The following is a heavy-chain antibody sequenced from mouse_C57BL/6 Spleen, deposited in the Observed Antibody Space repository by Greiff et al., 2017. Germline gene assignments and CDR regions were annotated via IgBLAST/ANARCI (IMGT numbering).Heavy chain of an antibody. V-gene: IGHV1-78*01. CDR2: IYPRDGST. J-gene: IGHJ4*01. CDR3: ARPYSTVVSPYAMDY. Sequence: VKLVESDAELVKPGASVKISCKVSGYTFTDYTIHWMKQRPEQGLEWIGYIYPRDGSTKYNEKFKGKATLPAEKSSSTAYMQLNSLTSEDSAVYFCARPYSTVVSPYAMDYWGQGTSVTVSS. D-gene: IGHD1-1*01. CDR1: GYTFTDYT.